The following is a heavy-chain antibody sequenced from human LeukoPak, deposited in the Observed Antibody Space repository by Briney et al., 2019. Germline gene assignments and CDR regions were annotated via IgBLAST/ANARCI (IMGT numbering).Heavy chain of an antibody. V-gene: IGHV3-21*01. CDR2: ISSSSSYI. CDR3: ARDPTGHYYGSGSYGY. CDR1: GGSFSGYY. J-gene: IGHJ4*02. D-gene: IGHD3-10*01. Sequence: PSETLSLTCAVYGGSFSGYYWSWVRQAPGKGLEWVSSISSSSSYIYYADSVKGRFTISRDNAKNSLYLQMNSLRAEDTAVYYCARDPTGHYYGSGSYGYWGQGTLVTVSS.